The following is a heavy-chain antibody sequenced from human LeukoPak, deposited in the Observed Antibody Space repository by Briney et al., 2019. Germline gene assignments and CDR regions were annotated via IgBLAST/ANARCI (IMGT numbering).Heavy chain of an antibody. V-gene: IGHV3-23*01. J-gene: IGHJ4*02. CDR3: AKGGKWDVTPFDY. CDR1: GFTFTSYS. Sequence: PGGSLTLSCAPSGFTFTSYSMNWVRQAPGKGLECVSTISGGGGSTYYAASVKGRFTISRDNSKNTLYLQVNSLRAEDTAVYYCAKGGKWDVTPFDYWGQGTLVTVSS. CDR2: ISGGGGST. D-gene: IGHD1-26*01.